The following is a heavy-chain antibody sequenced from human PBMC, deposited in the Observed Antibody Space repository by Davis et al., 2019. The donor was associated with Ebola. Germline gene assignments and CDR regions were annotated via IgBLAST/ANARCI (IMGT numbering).Heavy chain of an antibody. CDR3: AKAVFHEVLDY. CDR2: VSHSEREK. Sequence: PGGSLRLSCAASGFTFRNYAMHWVRQAPGKGLEWVAVVSHSEREKFYADSVKGRFTIPRDNSENTLYLQMNSLTADDTAVYYCAKAVFHEVLDYWGQGTPVTVSS. V-gene: IGHV3-30*04. CDR1: GFTFRNYA. J-gene: IGHJ4*02. D-gene: IGHD3-3*01.